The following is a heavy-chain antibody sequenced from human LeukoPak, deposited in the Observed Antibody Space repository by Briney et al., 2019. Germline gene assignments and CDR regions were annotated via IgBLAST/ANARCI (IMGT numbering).Heavy chain of an antibody. Sequence: GGSLRLSCAASGFTFSSYSMNWVRQAPGKGLEWVSSISSSTSYIYYADSVKGRFTISRDNSKNTLYLQMNSLRAEDTAVYYCAKDLGIVGAPDYWGQGTLVTVSS. D-gene: IGHD1-26*01. CDR2: ISSSTSYI. CDR1: GFTFSSYS. CDR3: AKDLGIVGAPDY. J-gene: IGHJ4*02. V-gene: IGHV3-21*01.